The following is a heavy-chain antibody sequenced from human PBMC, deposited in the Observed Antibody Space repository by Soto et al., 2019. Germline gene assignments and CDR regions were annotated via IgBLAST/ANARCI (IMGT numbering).Heavy chain of an antibody. CDR3: RSVIVGATILDY. D-gene: IGHD1-26*01. Sequence: XESLRLSCAASGFTFSSYAMHWVRQAPGKGLEWVAVISYDGSNKYYADSVKGRFTISRDNSKNTLYLQMNSLRAEDTAVYYCRSVIVGATILDYWGQGTLVTVSS. J-gene: IGHJ4*02. V-gene: IGHV3-30-3*01. CDR2: ISYDGSNK. CDR1: GFTFSSYA.